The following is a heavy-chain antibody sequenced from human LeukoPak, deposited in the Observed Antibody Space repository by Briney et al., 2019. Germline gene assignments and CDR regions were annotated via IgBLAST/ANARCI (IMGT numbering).Heavy chain of an antibody. V-gene: IGHV5-51*01. CDR3: AIPYSSGYRDPTFDY. Sequence: GESLKISCKGSGYSFTSYWIGWVRQMPGKGLEWMGIIYPGDSDTRYSPSFQGQVTISADKSLSTAYLQWSSLKASDTAMYYCAIPYSSGYRDPTFDYWGQGTLVTVSS. CDR1: GYSFTSYW. J-gene: IGHJ4*02. D-gene: IGHD3-22*01. CDR2: IYPGDSDT.